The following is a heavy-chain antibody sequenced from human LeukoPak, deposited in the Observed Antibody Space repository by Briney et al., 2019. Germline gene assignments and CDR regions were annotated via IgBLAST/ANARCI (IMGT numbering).Heavy chain of an antibody. CDR3: ARKNGLDY. CDR1: GFTFDDYA. CDR2: ISWNRSGRI. Sequence: SGGSLRLSCAASGFTFDDYAMHWVRQAPGKGLEWVSGISWNRSGRIGYADSVKGRFTISRDNAKNSLYLQMNSLRAEDTAVYYCARKNGLDYWGQGTLVTVSS. J-gene: IGHJ4*02. V-gene: IGHV3-9*01.